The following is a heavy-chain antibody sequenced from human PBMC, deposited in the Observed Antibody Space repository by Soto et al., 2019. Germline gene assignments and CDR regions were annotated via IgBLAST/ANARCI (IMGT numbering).Heavy chain of an antibody. Sequence: PSETLSLTCVVSGESFSGYYWSWIRQTPGMGLEWIGEVDHRGSTTYNPSLKNRASISIDSSKNLFSLELTSVTAADTALYFCARYEYGNSLYGVDVWGQGTRVPVSS. CDR3: ARYEYGNSLYGVDV. CDR1: GESFSGYY. D-gene: IGHD1-7*01. V-gene: IGHV4-34*01. CDR2: VDHRGST. J-gene: IGHJ6*02.